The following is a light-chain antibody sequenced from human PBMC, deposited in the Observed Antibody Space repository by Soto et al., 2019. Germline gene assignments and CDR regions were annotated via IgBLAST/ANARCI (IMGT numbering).Light chain of an antibody. J-gene: IGLJ1*01. CDR3: SSYTTSSTLLYV. CDR1: SSDVGGYNS. Sequence: QSALTQPASVSGSPGQSITISCTGTSSDVGGYNSVSWYQQHPGKAPKLMIYEVSNRPSGVSNRFSGSKSGNTASLTISGLLAEDEDDYYCSSYTTSSTLLYVFGTGTKLTVL. V-gene: IGLV2-14*01. CDR2: EVS.